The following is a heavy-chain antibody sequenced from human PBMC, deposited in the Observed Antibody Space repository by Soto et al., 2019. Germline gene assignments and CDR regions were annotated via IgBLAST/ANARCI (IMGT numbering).Heavy chain of an antibody. CDR3: ARWIRGTPDS. D-gene: IGHD3-10*01. J-gene: IGHJ5*01. CDR1: GFTFSAHW. V-gene: IGHV3-7*02. CDR2: ISPDGSGT. Sequence: EVQLVASGGGLVQPGGSLILSCAASGFTFSAHWMGWVRQVAGKGLEWMANISPDGSGTYYVDSMKGRFVISRDNAKNLLYLPVNSLTAEDTVVYFCARWIRGTPDSWGQGTLVTVSP.